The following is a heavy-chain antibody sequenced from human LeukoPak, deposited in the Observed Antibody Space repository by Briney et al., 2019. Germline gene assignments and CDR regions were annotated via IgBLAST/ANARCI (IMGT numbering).Heavy chain of an antibody. CDR3: ASGLRYFDLYY. CDR2: IYISGHT. Sequence: SETLSLTCTVSGGSISSYYWSWIRQPAGKGLEWIRRIYISGHTNYNPSLKSRVTMSVDTSKDQFSLKLSSVTAADTAVYYCASGLRYFDLYYWGQGTLVTVSS. CDR1: GGSISSYY. D-gene: IGHD3-9*01. V-gene: IGHV4-4*07. J-gene: IGHJ4*02.